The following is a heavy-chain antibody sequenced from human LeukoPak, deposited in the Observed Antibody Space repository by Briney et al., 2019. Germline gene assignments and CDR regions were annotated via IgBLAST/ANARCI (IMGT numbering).Heavy chain of an antibody. D-gene: IGHD5-24*01. CDR2: IYYSGST. V-gene: IGHV4-59*01. J-gene: IGHJ4*02. CDR1: GGSISRYY. CDR3: ARWLQFGGFDY. Sequence: SETLSLTCTVSGGSISRYYWSWIRQPPGKGLEWIGYIYYSGSTNYNPSLKSRVTISVDTSKNQFSLKLSSVTAADTAVYYCARWLQFGGFDYWGQGTLVAVSS.